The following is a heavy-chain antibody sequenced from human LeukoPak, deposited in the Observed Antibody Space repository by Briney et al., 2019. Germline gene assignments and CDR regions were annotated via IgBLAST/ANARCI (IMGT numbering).Heavy chain of an antibody. Sequence: PGGSLRLSCAASGFTFSSYSMNWVRQAPGKGLEWVSYITSSSSTIQYADSAKGRFTVSRDNAKNSLYPQMNSLRAEDTAVYYCARGTAYYVNDYWGQGALVTVSS. D-gene: IGHD1-26*01. CDR1: GFTFSSYS. J-gene: IGHJ4*02. V-gene: IGHV3-48*01. CDR3: ARGTAYYVNDY. CDR2: ITSSSSTI.